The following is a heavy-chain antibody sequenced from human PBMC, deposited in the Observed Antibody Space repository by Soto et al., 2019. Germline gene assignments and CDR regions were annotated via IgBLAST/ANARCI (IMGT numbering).Heavy chain of an antibody. CDR3: ARAEYSGYDVYCDY. D-gene: IGHD5-12*01. Sequence: PETLSLTCAVYGGSFSGYYWSWIRQPPGKGLEWIGEINHSGSTNYNPPLKSRVSISVDTPKSQCSLKLSTVTAADTAVYYCARAEYSGYDVYCDYWGQGTLVTVSS. V-gene: IGHV4-34*01. CDR2: INHSGST. CDR1: GGSFSGYY. J-gene: IGHJ4*02.